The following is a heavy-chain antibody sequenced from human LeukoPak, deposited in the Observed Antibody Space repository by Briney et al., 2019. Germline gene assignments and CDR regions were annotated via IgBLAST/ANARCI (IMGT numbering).Heavy chain of an antibody. CDR3: ARAEGSWPYPFDL. Sequence: PSETLSLTCAVYGGSFSGYYWSWIRQPPGKGLEWIGEINHSGSTNYNPSLKSRVTISVDTSKNQFSRKLSSVTAADTAVYYCARAEGSWPYPFDLWGRGTLVTVSS. CDR1: GGSFSGYY. D-gene: IGHD6-13*01. J-gene: IGHJ2*01. V-gene: IGHV4-34*01. CDR2: INHSGST.